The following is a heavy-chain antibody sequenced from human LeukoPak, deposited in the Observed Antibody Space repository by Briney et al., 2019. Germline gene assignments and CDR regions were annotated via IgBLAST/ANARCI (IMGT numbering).Heavy chain of an antibody. CDR1: GFAFSGSA. J-gene: IGHJ3*02. CDR3: TIVGAADAFDI. Sequence: PGGSLRLSCAASGFAFSGSAMHWDRQASGKGLEWVGRIRSKANSYATAYAASVKGRFTISRDDSKNTAYLQLNSLKTEDTAVYYCTIVGAADAFDIWGQGTMVTVSS. CDR2: IRSKANSYAT. D-gene: IGHD1-26*01. V-gene: IGHV3-73*01.